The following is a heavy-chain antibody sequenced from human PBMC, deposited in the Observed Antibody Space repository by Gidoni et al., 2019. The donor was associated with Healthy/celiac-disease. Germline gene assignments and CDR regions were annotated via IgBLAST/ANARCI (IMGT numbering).Heavy chain of an antibody. Sequence: QLQLQESGPGLVKLSETLSLTCTVPGGSISSSSYYWGWLRQPPGKGLEWIGSIYNSGSTYYNPSLKSRVTISVDTSKNQFSLKLSSVTAADTAVYYCARAWGVRGWFDPWGQGTLVTVSS. CDR3: ARAWGVRGWFDP. D-gene: IGHD2-8*01. J-gene: IGHJ5*02. V-gene: IGHV4-39*07. CDR1: GGSISSSSYY. CDR2: IYNSGST.